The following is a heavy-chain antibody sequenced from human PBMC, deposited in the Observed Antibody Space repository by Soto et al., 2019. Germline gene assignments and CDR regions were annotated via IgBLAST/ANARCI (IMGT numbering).Heavy chain of an antibody. J-gene: IGHJ3*02. V-gene: IGHV3-48*03. CDR1: GFTFSSYE. CDR2: IGTSGKTI. D-gene: IGHD3-22*01. CDR3: ARDRKAMIVVAPDAFDI. Sequence: PGGSLRLSCAVSGFTFSSYEMNWVRQAPGKGLEWVSYIGTSGKTIYYADSVRGRFTISRDNAKNSLYLQMNSLRADDTAVYYCARDRKAMIVVAPDAFDIWGQGTMVTVSS.